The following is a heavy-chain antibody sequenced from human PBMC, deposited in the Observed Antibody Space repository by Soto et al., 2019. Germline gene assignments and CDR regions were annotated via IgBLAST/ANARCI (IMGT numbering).Heavy chain of an antibody. CDR1: GGSSSHGG. D-gene: IGHD2-15*01. V-gene: IGHV4-59*12. Sequence: SEPLSLTCTVSGGSSSHGGWSLIRPPPGKGLEWIGNIYYTGSTNYNPSLKSRVTISVDAAKKQLSLNLRSVTAADTAVYFCARSDYVYCSGGSCFFDLWGQGTLVSLSS. J-gene: IGHJ4*02. CDR3: ARSDYVYCSGGSCFFDL. CDR2: IYYTGST.